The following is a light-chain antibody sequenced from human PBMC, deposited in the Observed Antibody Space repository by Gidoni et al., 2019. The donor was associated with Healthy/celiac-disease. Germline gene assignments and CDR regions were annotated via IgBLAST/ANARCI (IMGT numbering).Light chain of an antibody. CDR2: LAS. Sequence: DIVMTQSPDSVPESLGERATIHCKSSQSVLYSSNNKNYLAWYQQKPGRHPKQLMYLASTREAGVPDRFSGSGGGGDVTTTISSRQADDVAVYYCRKYYSHTQTFGQGTKVEIK. CDR1: QSVLYSSNNKNY. V-gene: IGKV4-1*01. CDR3: RKYYSHTQT. J-gene: IGKJ1*01.